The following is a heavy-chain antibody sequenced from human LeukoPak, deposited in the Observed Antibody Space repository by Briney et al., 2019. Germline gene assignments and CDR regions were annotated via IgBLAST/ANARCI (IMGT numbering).Heavy chain of an antibody. J-gene: IGHJ3*01. V-gene: IGHV4-34*01. Sequence: PSEALSLTCAVYGGSFSGYYWSWIRQPPGKGLEWIGEINHSGSTNYNPSLKSRVTISVDTSKNQFSLKLSSVTAADTAVYYCARGRVAACPGRGRGVPNLNWGQGTMVTVSS. CDR2: INHSGST. D-gene: IGHD6-6*01. CDR3: ARGRVAACPGRGRGVPNLN. CDR1: GGSFSGYY.